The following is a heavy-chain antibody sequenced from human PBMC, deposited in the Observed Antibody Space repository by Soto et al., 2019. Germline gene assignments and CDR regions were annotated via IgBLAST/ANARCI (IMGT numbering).Heavy chain of an antibody. CDR3: ARFVPPGYYDSSGYYNYYYYGMDV. CDR2: MNPNSGNT. V-gene: IGHV1-8*01. D-gene: IGHD3-22*01. Sequence: VASVKVSCKASGYTFTSYDINWVRQATGQGLEWMGWMNPNSGNTGYAQKFQGRVTMTRNTSISTAYMELSSLRSEDTAVYYCARFVPPGYYDSSGYYNYYYYGMDVWGQGTTVTVSS. CDR1: GYTFTSYD. J-gene: IGHJ6*02.